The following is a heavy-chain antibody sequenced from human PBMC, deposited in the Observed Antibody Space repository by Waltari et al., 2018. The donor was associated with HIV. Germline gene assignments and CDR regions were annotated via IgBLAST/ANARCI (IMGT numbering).Heavy chain of an antibody. CDR2: IYSSGST. CDR3: ARGFDWFKIGSS. CDR1: GFTVSSNY. V-gene: IGHV3-53*01. Sequence: EVQLVESGGGLIQPGGSLRLSCAVSGFTVSSNYMNWVRQAPGKGLEWVSVIYSSGSTYYADAVKGRFTISRDNSKNTLYLQMNSLRAEDTAVYYCARGFDWFKIGSSWGQGTLVTVSP. D-gene: IGHD3-9*01. J-gene: IGHJ5*02.